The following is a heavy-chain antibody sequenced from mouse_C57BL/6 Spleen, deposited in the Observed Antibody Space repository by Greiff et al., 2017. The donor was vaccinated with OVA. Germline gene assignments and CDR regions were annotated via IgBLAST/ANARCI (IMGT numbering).Heavy chain of an antibody. CDR1: GFTFSNYW. D-gene: IGHD2-12*01. CDR2: IRLKSDNYAT. J-gene: IGHJ2*01. Sequence: EVKLVESGGGLVQPGGSMKLSCVASGFTFSNYWMNWVRPSPEKGLEWVAQIRLKSDNYATHYAESVKGRFTISRDDSKSSVYLQMNNLRAEDTGIYYCTGLLRRGYWGQGTTLTVSS. CDR3: TGLLRRGY. V-gene: IGHV6-3*01.